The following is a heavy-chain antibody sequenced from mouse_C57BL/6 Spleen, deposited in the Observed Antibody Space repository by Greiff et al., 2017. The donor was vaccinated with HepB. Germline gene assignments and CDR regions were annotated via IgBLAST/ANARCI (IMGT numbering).Heavy chain of an antibody. CDR1: GFNIKDYY. CDR2: IDPEDGDT. D-gene: IGHD3-2*02. Sequence: VQLKESGAELVRPGASVKLSCTASGFNIKDYYMHWVKQRPEQGLEWIGRIDPEDGDTEYAPKFQGKATMTADTSSNTAYLQLSSLTSEDTAVYYCTTRVSSGYYWFAYWGQGTLVTVSA. V-gene: IGHV14-1*01. CDR3: TTRVSSGYYWFAY. J-gene: IGHJ3*01.